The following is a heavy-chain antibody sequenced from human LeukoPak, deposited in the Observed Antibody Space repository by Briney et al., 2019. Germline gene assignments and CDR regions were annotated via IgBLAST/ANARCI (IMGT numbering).Heavy chain of an antibody. Sequence: ASVKVSCKASGYTFTSYAMHWVRQAPGQRLEWMGWINAGNGNTKYSQKFQGRVTMTRNTSISTAYMELSSLRSEDTAVYYCARGAHSSSWYEYYYYGMDVWGQGTTVTVSS. CDR3: ARGAHSSSWYEYYYYGMDV. CDR1: GYTFTSYA. CDR2: INAGNGNT. D-gene: IGHD6-13*01. V-gene: IGHV1-3*01. J-gene: IGHJ6*02.